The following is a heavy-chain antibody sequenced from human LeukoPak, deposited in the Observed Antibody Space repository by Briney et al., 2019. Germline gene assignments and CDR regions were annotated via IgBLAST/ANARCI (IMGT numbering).Heavy chain of an antibody. CDR2: ISWNSGSI. CDR3: TRASGYSSGSIDY. V-gene: IGHV3-9*03. J-gene: IGHJ4*02. Sequence: PGGSLRLSCAASGFTFDDHGMHWVRQAPGKGLEWVSGISWNSGSIGYADSVQGRFTISRDNAKSTLYLQMNSLRAEDMALYYGTRASGYSSGSIDYWGQGTLVTVSS. D-gene: IGHD5-18*01. CDR1: GFTFDDHG.